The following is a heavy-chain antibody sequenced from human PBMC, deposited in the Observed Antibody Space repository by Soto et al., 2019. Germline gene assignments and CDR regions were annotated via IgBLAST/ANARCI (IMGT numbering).Heavy chain of an antibody. CDR3: ARVRIVGSTTFDS. CDR2: ISYSGST. D-gene: IGHD1-26*01. CDR1: GGSIRSEDYY. Sequence: QVQLQESGPGLVKPSQTLSLTCTVSGGSIRSEDYYWRWIRQPPGKGLEWIGYISYSGSTAYKSSLRKRVIISVDTSKNQVSLKLNSATAADTAVYYCARVRIVGSTTFDSWGQGTLVTVSS. V-gene: IGHV4-30-4*01. J-gene: IGHJ4*02.